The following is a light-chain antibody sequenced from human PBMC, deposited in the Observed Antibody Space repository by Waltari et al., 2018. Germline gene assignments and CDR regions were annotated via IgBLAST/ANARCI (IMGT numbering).Light chain of an antibody. J-gene: IGKJ4*01. CDR1: QSVSSK. CDR2: GAS. Sequence: EIVMTQSPGTLSVSPGEGATLSCRASQSVSSKVAWYQQRSGQAPRLLIFGASTRATGIPARFSGSESGTEFTLTISSLQSEDFAVYYCQQYYTWPLTFGGGTKVEIK. CDR3: QQYYTWPLT. V-gene: IGKV3-15*01.